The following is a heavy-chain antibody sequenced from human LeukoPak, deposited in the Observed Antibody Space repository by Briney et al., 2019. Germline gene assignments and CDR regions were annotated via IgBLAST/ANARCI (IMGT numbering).Heavy chain of an antibody. CDR1: GGTFSSYA. Sequence: SVKVSCKASGGTFSSYAISWVRQAPGQGLEWMGGIIPIFGTANYAQKFQGRVTITADKSTSTAYMELSSLRSEDTAVYYCANPPFGYSYGYSGFDYWGQGTLVTVSS. CDR2: IIPIFGTA. CDR3: ANPPFGYSYGYSGFDY. D-gene: IGHD5-18*01. J-gene: IGHJ4*02. V-gene: IGHV1-69*06.